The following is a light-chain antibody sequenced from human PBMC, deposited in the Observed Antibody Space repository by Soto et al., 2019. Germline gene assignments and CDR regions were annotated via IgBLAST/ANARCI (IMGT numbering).Light chain of an antibody. CDR2: GGS. V-gene: IGKV3D-15*01. CDR3: QQYNNWPPWT. Sequence: EIAVKHSPATLSVLPAARATLSWNASQSVSSNLAWYQQKPGQDPRLLIYGGSTRATGIPARFSGSGSGTEFTLTINSLQSEDFAVYHCQQYNNWPPWTFGQGTKVDI. CDR1: QSVSSN. J-gene: IGKJ1*01.